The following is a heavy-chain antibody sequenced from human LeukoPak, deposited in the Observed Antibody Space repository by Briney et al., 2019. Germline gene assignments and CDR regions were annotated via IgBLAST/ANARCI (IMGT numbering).Heavy chain of an antibody. V-gene: IGHV4-39*07. Sequence: PSETLSLTCTVSGGSISSSSYYWGWIRQPPGKGLEWIGSIYYSGSTYYNPSLKSRVTISVDTSKNQFSLKLSSVTAADTAVYYCASSNYYGSGSYLAYWGQGTLVTVSS. D-gene: IGHD3-10*01. J-gene: IGHJ4*02. CDR1: GGSISSSSYY. CDR2: IYYSGST. CDR3: ASSNYYGSGSYLAY.